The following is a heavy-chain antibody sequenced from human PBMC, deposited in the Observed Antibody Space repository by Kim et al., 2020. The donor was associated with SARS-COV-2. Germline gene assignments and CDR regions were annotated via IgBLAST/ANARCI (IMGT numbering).Heavy chain of an antibody. Sequence: GGSLRLSCTASGFTFDNYAMSWVRQTPGKGLEWLCFIRSKAYPGATECAASVKGRFTISRDDSTSILYLQMNSLKAEDTAVYYCARGRYGGNAGQYYYDYWGQGAVVTVSS. D-gene: IGHD2-15*01. CDR3: ARGRYGGNAGQYYYDY. V-gene: IGHV3-49*04. CDR1: GFTFDNYA. J-gene: IGHJ4*02. CDR2: IRSKAYPGAT.